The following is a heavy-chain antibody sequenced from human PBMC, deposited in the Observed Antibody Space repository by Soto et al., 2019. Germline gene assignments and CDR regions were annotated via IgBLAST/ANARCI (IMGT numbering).Heavy chain of an antibody. CDR1: GFTFSDYY. Sequence: QVQLVESGGGLVKPGGSLRLSCAASGFTFSDYYMSWIRQAPGKGLEWVSYISSSSSYTNYADSVKGRFTISRDNAKNSLYLQMNSLRAEDTAVYYCARDGGSSGWEMYYFDYWGQGTLVTVSS. V-gene: IGHV3-11*06. CDR3: ARDGGSSGWEMYYFDY. CDR2: ISSSSSYT. J-gene: IGHJ4*02. D-gene: IGHD6-19*01.